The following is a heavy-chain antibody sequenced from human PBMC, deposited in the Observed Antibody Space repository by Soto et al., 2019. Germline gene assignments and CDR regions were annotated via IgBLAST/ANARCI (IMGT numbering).Heavy chain of an antibody. D-gene: IGHD6-13*01. J-gene: IGHJ3*02. CDR1: GGTFSSYA. CDR2: IIPIFGTA. V-gene: IGHV1-69*13. CDR3: ARSRGIAAASTAFDI. Sequence: VASVEVSCRASGGTFSSYAISWVRQAPGQGLEWMGGIIPIFGTANYAQKFQGRVTITADESTSTAYMELSSLRSEDTAVYYCARSRGIAAASTAFDIWGQGTMVTVSS.